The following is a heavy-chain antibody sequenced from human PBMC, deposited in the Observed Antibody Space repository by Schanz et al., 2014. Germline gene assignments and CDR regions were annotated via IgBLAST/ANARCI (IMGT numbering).Heavy chain of an antibody. CDR1: GYTFNNYT. CDR2: INPRNGAT. D-gene: IGHD5-12*01. CDR3: ARGAPLVATTGWFES. V-gene: IGHV1-2*02. Sequence: QVLQVQSGSELKKPGTSVKVSCKASGYTFNNYTYVMIWVRQAPGQGLEWMGRINPRNGATDYAQDFQGRVTMTKDTSLGSAYMDFSSLKLNDTAIYYCARGAPLVATTGWFESWGQGTLVTVSS. J-gene: IGHJ5*01.